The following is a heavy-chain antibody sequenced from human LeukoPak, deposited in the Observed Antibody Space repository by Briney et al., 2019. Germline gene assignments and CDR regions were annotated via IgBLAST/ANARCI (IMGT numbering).Heavy chain of an antibody. Sequence: PSETLSLTCVISGDSITNNAWWNWVRQPPGKGLEWIGEIHHSGSANYNASLRSRATISVDKSKNQFSLQLTSVTAADTALYYCARGVGSIAGAYWGQGTLVTVSS. CDR2: IHHSGSA. V-gene: IGHV4/OR15-8*01. CDR3: ARGVGSIAGAY. CDR1: GDSITNNAW. D-gene: IGHD6-6*01. J-gene: IGHJ4*02.